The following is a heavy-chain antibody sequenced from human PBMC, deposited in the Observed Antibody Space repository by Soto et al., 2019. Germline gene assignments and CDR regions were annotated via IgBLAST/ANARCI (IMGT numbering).Heavy chain of an antibody. D-gene: IGHD2-15*01. CDR1: GFTFSSYG. CDR3: AKGDYGGNSAYYYYGMDG. J-gene: IGHJ6*02. Sequence: GGSLRLSCAASGFTFSSYGMHWVRQAPGKGLEWVAVISYDGSNKYYADSVKGRFTISRDNSKNTLYLQMNSLRAEDTAVYYCAKGDYGGNSAYYYYGMDGWGQGTTVTVSS. CDR2: ISYDGSNK. V-gene: IGHV3-30*18.